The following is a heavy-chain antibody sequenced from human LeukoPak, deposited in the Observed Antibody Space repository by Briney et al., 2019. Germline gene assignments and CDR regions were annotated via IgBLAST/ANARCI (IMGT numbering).Heavy chain of an antibody. J-gene: IGHJ6*03. CDR2: INPSGGST. V-gene: IGHV1-46*01. CDR3: ARALGWELPIYYCYYYMDV. Sequence: EASVKVSCKASGGTFSSYAISWVRQAPGQGLEWMGIINPSGGSTSYAQKFQGRVTMTRDTSTSTVYMELSSLRSEDTAVYYCARALGWELPIYYCYYYMDVWGKGTTVTVSS. D-gene: IGHD1-26*01. CDR1: GGTFSSYA.